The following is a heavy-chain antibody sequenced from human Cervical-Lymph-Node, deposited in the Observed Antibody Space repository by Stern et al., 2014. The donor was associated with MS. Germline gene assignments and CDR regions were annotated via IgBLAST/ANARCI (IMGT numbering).Heavy chain of an antibody. D-gene: IGHD5-18*01. CDR2: IHPSGSA. CDR3: ASGYRIFDY. Sequence: VQLVESGPGLVKPSQTLSLTCTVSGGSISSGSDYWSWIRQPVGKGLEWIGRIHPSGSAFYTPSLKSRVTISTDTSMNQFSLELNSAPAADTAIYYCASGYRIFDYWGQGILVTVSS. J-gene: IGHJ4*02. CDR1: GGSISSGSDY. V-gene: IGHV4-61*02.